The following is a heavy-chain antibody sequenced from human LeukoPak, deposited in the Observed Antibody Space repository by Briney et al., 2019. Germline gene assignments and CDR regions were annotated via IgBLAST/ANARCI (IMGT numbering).Heavy chain of an antibody. CDR3: ARASSGSAYNSYYYYMDV. J-gene: IGHJ6*03. D-gene: IGHD3-10*01. CDR2: IYYSGST. Sequence: SETLSLTCTVSGGSISSYYWSWIRQPPGKGLEWIGYIYYSGSTNYNPSLKSRVTMSVDTSKNQFSLKVSSVTAADTAVYFCARASSGSAYNSYYYYMDVWGKGTTVTVSS. V-gene: IGHV4-59*12. CDR1: GGSISSYY.